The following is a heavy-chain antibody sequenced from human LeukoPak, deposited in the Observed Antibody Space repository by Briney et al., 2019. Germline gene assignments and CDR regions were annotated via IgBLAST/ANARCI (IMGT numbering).Heavy chain of an antibody. CDR3: ARHAESGSDRFDY. CDR1: GGSISSYY. J-gene: IGHJ4*02. V-gene: IGHV4-59*08. CDR2: IYYSGST. Sequence: SETLSLTCTVSGGSISSYYWSWIRQPPGKGLEWIGYIYYSGSTNYNPSLKSRVTISVDMSKNQFSLKLSSVTAADTAVHYCARHAESGSDRFDYRGQGTLVTVSS. D-gene: IGHD5-12*01.